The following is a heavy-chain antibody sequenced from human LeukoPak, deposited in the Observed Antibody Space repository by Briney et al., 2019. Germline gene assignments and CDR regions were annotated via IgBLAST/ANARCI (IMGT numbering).Heavy chain of an antibody. CDR3: ARETSWDPIDY. J-gene: IGHJ4*02. CDR2: IYYSGST. V-gene: IGHV4-39*02. CDR1: GGSISSSSYY. Sequence: PSETLSLTCTVSGGSISSSSYYWGWIRQPPGKGLEWIGSIYYSGSTYYNPSLKSRVTISVDTSKNQFSLKLSSVTAADTAVYYCARETSWDPIDYWGQGTLVTVSS. D-gene: IGHD1-26*01.